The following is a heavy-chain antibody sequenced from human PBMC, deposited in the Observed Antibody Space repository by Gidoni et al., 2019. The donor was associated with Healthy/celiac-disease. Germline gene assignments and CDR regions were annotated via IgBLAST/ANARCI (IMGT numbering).Heavy chain of an antibody. CDR2: INAGNGNT. CDR3: ARARDAAAAGPGGHYGMDV. V-gene: IGHV1-3*01. CDR1: GCTLTSYA. J-gene: IGHJ6*02. Sequence: QVQLVQSGAEVKKPGASVKVDCKDSGCTLTSYAMHWVRQAPGQRLEWMGWINAGNGNTKYSQKFQGRVTITRDTSASTAYMELSSLRSEDTAVYYCARARDAAAAGPGGHYGMDVWGQGTTVTVSS. D-gene: IGHD6-13*01.